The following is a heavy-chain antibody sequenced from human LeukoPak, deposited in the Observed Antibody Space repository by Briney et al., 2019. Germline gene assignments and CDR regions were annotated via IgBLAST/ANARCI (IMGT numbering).Heavy chain of an antibody. Sequence: ASVKVSCKASGYTFTSYGISWVRQAPGQGLEWMGWISAYNGNTNYAQKFQGRVTMTTDTSTSTAYMELRSLRSDGTAVYYCARGRATVTTLSGMDVWGQGTTVTVSS. CDR1: GYTFTSYG. CDR2: ISAYNGNT. D-gene: IGHD4-17*01. V-gene: IGHV1-18*01. CDR3: ARGRATVTTLSGMDV. J-gene: IGHJ6*02.